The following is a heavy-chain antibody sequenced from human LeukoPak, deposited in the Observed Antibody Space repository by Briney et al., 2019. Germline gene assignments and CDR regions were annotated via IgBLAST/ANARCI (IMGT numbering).Heavy chain of an antibody. CDR1: GGSISRYY. CDR2: IYYSGST. Sequence: SETLSLTCTVSGGSISRYYWSWVRQPPGKGLEYIGNIYYSGSTNYNPSLKSRVTISLDTSRSQFSLKLTSVTAADTAVYYCARGPHGSGSSRPFDYWGQGTLVTVSS. J-gene: IGHJ4*02. CDR3: ARGPHGSGSSRPFDY. D-gene: IGHD3-10*01. V-gene: IGHV4-59*01.